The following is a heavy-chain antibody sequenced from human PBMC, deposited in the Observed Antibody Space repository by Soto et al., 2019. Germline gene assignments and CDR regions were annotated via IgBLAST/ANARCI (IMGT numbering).Heavy chain of an antibody. CDR1: GFTFSSYA. D-gene: IGHD3-3*01. V-gene: IGHV3-30-3*01. CDR3: ARDLKSPEGLLYGHCFDY. J-gene: IGHJ4*02. CDR2: ISYDGSNK. Sequence: GGSLRLSCAASGFTFSSYAMHWVRQAPGKGLEWVAVISYDGSNKYYANSVKGRFTISRDNSKNTLYLQMNSLRAEDMAVYYCARDLKSPEGLLYGHCFDYWGQGTLVTVSS.